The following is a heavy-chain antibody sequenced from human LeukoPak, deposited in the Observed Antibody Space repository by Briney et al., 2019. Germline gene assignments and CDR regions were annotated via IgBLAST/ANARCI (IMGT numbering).Heavy chain of an antibody. V-gene: IGHV3-30*02. D-gene: IGHD3-3*01. CDR2: IRYDGSNK. CDR3: AREDPPWGDFWSGPIDY. J-gene: IGHJ4*02. CDR1: GFTFSSYG. Sequence: GGSLRLSCAASGFTFSSYGMHWVRQAPGKGLEWVAFIRYDGSNKYYTDSVKDRFTISRDNSKNTLYLQMNSLRAEDTAVYYCAREDPPWGDFWSGPIDYWGQGTLVTVSS.